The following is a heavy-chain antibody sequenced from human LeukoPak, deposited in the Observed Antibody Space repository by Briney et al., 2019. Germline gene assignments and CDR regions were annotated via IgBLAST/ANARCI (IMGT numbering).Heavy chain of an antibody. CDR1: GFTFSSYG. Sequence: GGSLRLSCAASGFTFSSYGMSWVRQAPGKGLEWVSAISGSGGSTYYADSVKGRFTISRDNSKNTLYLQMNSLRAEDTAVYYCAKSSDDSSGYYLVLDYWGQGTLVTVSS. V-gene: IGHV3-23*01. CDR3: AKSSDDSSGYYLVLDY. CDR2: ISGSGGST. J-gene: IGHJ4*02. D-gene: IGHD3-22*01.